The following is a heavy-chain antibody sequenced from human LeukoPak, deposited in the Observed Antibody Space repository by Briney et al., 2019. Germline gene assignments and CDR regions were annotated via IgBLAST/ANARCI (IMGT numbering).Heavy chain of an antibody. D-gene: IGHD2-2*02. V-gene: IGHV3-33*06. J-gene: IGHJ6*04. CDR1: GFTFSSYG. Sequence: GGSLRLSCAASGFTFSSYGMHWVRQAPGKGLEWVAVIWYDGSNKYYADSVKGRFTISRDNSKNTLYLQMNSLRAEDTAVYYCAKGCSSTSCYTSGVWGKGTTVTVSS. CDR2: IWYDGSNK. CDR3: AKGCSSTSCYTSGV.